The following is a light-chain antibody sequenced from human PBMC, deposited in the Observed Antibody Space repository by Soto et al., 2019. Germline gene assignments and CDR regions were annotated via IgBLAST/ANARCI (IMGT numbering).Light chain of an antibody. CDR2: EVS. Sequence: QSALTQPPSASGSPGQSVTISCTGSSSDVGGYNYVSWYQQRPGKAPKLMIYEVSKRPSGVPDRFFGYKSGNTASLTVSRLQAEDEGDYYCSSYAGTHNVLFGGGTKVTVL. J-gene: IGLJ2*01. CDR3: SSYAGTHNVL. CDR1: SSDVGGYNY. V-gene: IGLV2-8*01.